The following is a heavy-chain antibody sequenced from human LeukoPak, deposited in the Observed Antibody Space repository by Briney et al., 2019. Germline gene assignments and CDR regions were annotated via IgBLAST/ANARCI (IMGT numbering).Heavy chain of an antibody. CDR2: IYPGDSDT. J-gene: IGHJ4*02. Sequence: GESLKISCKGSGYSFTSYWIGWVRQMPGKGLEWMGIIYPGDSDTRYSPSFQGQVTISADKSISIAYLQWNSLKASDTAMYYCARRPSPYYYDSSGYYSFDYWGQGTLVTVSS. V-gene: IGHV5-51*01. D-gene: IGHD3-22*01. CDR3: ARRPSPYYYDSSGYYSFDY. CDR1: GYSFTSYW.